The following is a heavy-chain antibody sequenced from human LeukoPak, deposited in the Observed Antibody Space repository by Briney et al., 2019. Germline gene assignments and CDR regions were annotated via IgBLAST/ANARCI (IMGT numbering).Heavy chain of an antibody. CDR3: ARGRVGALDS. V-gene: IGHV6-1*01. D-gene: IGHD1-26*01. Sequence: SQTLSLTCAISGDSVSSNSVAWDWIRQSPSRGLEWLGRTYYRSKWNNEYAPSLNSRITINPDTSKNQFSLQLNSVTPEDTAVYYCARGRVGALDSWGQGTLVTVSS. CDR1: GDSVSSNSVA. CDR2: TYYRSKWNN. J-gene: IGHJ4*02.